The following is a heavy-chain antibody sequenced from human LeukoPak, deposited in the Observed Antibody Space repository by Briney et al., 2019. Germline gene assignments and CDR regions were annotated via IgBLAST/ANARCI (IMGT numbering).Heavy chain of an antibody. CDR2: ISGSGGST. D-gene: IGHD4-17*01. J-gene: IGHJ4*02. CDR3: TTTSDYGDHKR. CDR1: GFTFSSYG. V-gene: IGHV3-23*01. Sequence: GGSLRLSCAASGFTFSSYGMHWVRQAPGKGLEWVSAISGSGGSTYYADSVKGRFTISRDNSKNTLYLQMNSLKTEDTAVYYCTTTSDYGDHKRWGQGTLVTVSS.